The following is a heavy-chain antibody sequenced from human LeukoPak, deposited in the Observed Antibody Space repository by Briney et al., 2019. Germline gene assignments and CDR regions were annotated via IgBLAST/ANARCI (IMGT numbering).Heavy chain of an antibody. V-gene: IGHV3-53*01. CDR1: GFTVSSNS. CDR3: AKASNTWNCFDY. D-gene: IGHD1-1*01. Sequence: GSLRLSCTVSGFTVSSNSMSWVRQAPGKGLEWVSFIYSDNTHYSDSVKGRFTISRDNSKNTLYLQMNSLRAEDTAIYYCAKASNTWNCFDYWGQGTLVTVSS. J-gene: IGHJ4*02. CDR2: IYSDNT.